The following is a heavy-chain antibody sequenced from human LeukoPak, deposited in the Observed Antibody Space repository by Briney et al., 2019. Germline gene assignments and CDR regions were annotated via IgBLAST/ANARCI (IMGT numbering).Heavy chain of an antibody. V-gene: IGHV3-7*03. CDR1: GFTFSSYW. J-gene: IGHJ6*02. Sequence: GGSLRLSCSASGFTFSSYWMNWARQAPGKGLEWVASINHNGNVNYYVDSVKGRFTISRDNAKNSLYLQMSNLRAEDTAVYFCARGGGLDVWGQGATVTVSS. D-gene: IGHD3-16*01. CDR3: ARGGGLDV. CDR2: INHNGNVN.